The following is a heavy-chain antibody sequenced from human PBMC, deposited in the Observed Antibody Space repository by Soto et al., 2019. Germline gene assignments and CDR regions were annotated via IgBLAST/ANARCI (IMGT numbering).Heavy chain of an antibody. J-gene: IGHJ3*02. Sequence: SQTLSLTCAISGDSVPSNSAAWNWIRQSPSRGLEWLGRTYYRSKWYNDYAVSVKSRITINPDTSKNQFSLQLNSVTPEDTAVYYCASSGSTTVVRARAFDIWGQGTMVTV. CDR3: ASSGSTTVVRARAFDI. CDR1: GDSVPSNSAA. CDR2: TYYRSKWYN. D-gene: IGHD4-17*01. V-gene: IGHV6-1*01.